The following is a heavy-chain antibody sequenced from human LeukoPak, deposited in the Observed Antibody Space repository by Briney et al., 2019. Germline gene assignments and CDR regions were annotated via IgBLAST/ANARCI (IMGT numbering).Heavy chain of an antibody. J-gene: IGHJ4*02. CDR1: GGSVSSSSYY. CDR3: AREPGITIFGVVI. D-gene: IGHD3-3*01. CDR2: IYYSGST. V-gene: IGHV4-39*07. Sequence: SETLSLTCTVSGGSVSSSSYYWGWIRQPPGKGLEWIGSIYYSGSTHYNPSLKSRVTISVDTSKNQFSLKLSSVTAADTAVYYCAREPGITIFGVVIWGQGTLVTVSS.